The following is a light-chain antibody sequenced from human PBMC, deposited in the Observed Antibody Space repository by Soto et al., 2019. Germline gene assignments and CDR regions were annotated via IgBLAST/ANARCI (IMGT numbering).Light chain of an antibody. V-gene: IGKV3-20*01. CDR1: QSVSNNY. Sequence: EIVLTQSPGTLSLSPGERATLSCRASQSVSNNYLAWYQQKPGQAPRLLIYGESNRATGIPDRFSGSGSGTDFTLTISRLEPEDFAVYYCQQYGSSGTFSQGTKVDIK. CDR2: GES. J-gene: IGKJ1*01. CDR3: QQYGSSGT.